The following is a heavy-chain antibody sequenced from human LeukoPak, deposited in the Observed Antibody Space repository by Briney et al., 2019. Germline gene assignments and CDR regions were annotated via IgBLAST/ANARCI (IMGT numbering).Heavy chain of an antibody. Sequence: GGSLRLSCAASGFTFGDNAMHWVRQPPGKGLEWLSFISWNGHHSYYGDSVRGRFTISRDNNKNSLYLEMDSLRPEDTALYYCAKGQPRGYLGSAYLHFWGQGTLVAVSS. J-gene: IGHJ4*02. CDR1: GFTFGDNA. V-gene: IGHV3-43D*03. CDR3: AKGQPRGYLGSAYLHF. CDR2: ISWNGHHS. D-gene: IGHD3-22*01.